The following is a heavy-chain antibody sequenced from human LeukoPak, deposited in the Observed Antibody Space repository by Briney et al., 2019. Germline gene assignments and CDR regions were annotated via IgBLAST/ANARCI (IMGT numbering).Heavy chain of an antibody. CDR3: ARLGYYDSKEIDY. D-gene: IGHD3-22*01. CDR1: GYTFTSYG. CDR2: ISAYNGNT. V-gene: IGHV1-18*01. J-gene: IGHJ4*02. Sequence: ASVKVSCKASGYTFTSYGISWVRRAPGQGLEWMGWISAYNGNTNYAQKLQGRVTMTRDTSTSTVYMELSSLRSEDTAVYYCARLGYYDSKEIDYWGQGTLVTVSS.